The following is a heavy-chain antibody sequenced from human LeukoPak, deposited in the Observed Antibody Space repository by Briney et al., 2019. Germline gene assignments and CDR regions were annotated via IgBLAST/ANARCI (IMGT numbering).Heavy chain of an antibody. Sequence: PGGSLRLSCTASGFTFGDHALTWVRQAPGKGLEWVGFIRSKGYGGTTEYAASVKGRFTISRDDSKNIAYLQINSLKTEDTAVYYCTRSHXXMVLLGIWGVLDYWGQGTLVTVSS. CDR1: GFTFGDHA. V-gene: IGHV3-49*04. CDR2: IRSKGYGGTT. CDR3: TRSHXXMVLLGIWGVLDY. D-gene: IGHD3-10*01. J-gene: IGHJ4*02.